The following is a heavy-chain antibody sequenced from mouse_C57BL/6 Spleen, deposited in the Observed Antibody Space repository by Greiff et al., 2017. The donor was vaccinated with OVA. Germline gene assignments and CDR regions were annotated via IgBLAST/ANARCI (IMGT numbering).Heavy chain of an antibody. D-gene: IGHD4-1*01. V-gene: IGHV1-63*01. CDR2: IYPGGGYT. J-gene: IGHJ2*01. CDR3: ARRGNWGFDY. Sequence: QVQLKQSGAELVRPGTSVKMSCKASGYTFTNYWIGWAKQRPGHGLEWIGDIYPGGGYTNYNEKFKGKATLTADKSSSTAYMQFSSLTSEDSAIYYCARRGNWGFDYWGQGTTLTVSS. CDR1: GYTFTNYW.